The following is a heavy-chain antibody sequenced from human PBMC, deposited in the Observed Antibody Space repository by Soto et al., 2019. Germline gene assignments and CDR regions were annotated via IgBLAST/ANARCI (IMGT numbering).Heavy chain of an antibody. D-gene: IGHD4-17*01. J-gene: IGHJ4*02. V-gene: IGHV4-59*08. Sequence: SETLSLTCTVSGGSISSYYWSWIRQPPGKGLEWIGYIYYSGSTNYNPSLKSRVTISVDTSKNQFSLKLSSVTAADTAVYYCARTNHDYGDLTFDYWGQGTLVTVSS. CDR2: IYYSGST. CDR3: ARTNHDYGDLTFDY. CDR1: GGSISSYY.